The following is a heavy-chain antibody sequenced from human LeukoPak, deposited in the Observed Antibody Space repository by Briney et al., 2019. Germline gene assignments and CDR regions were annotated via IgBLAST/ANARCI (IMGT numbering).Heavy chain of an antibody. CDR3: ARDIRVGATNGYYYYYGMDV. V-gene: IGHV4-59*01. Sequence: SETLSLTCTVSGGSISSYYWSWIRQPPGKGLEWIGYMYYSGSTNYNPSLKSRVTISLDTSKNQFSLKLSSVTAADTAVYYCARDIRVGATNGYYYYYGMDVWGQGTTVTVSS. CDR1: GGSISSYY. J-gene: IGHJ6*02. D-gene: IGHD1-26*01. CDR2: MYYSGST.